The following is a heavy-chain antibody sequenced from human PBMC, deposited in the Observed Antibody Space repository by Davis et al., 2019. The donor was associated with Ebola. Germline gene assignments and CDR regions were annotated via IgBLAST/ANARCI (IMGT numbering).Heavy chain of an antibody. D-gene: IGHD6-19*01. J-gene: IGHJ4*02. Sequence: AASVKVSCKASGFILTNYAIHWVRQAPGQRLEWMGWVHGGNGNTKYSQRFQDRVTITTDTSASTAYLDLSSLRSDDTAVFYCARATFGYNSGWYADYWGQGTLVTVSS. CDR2: VHGGNGNT. CDR3: ARATFGYNSGWYADY. V-gene: IGHV1-3*01. CDR1: GFILTNYA.